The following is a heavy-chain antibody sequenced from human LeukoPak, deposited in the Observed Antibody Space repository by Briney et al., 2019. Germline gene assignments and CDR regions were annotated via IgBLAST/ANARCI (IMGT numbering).Heavy chain of an antibody. D-gene: IGHD5-24*01. V-gene: IGHV3-7*01. Sequence: GGSLRLSCAASGFTFSNSWMTWVRQAPGKGLERVANIKEDGSETYYVGSVRGRFTISRDNAKNSVYLEMNSLRAEDTAVYFCARDRGWQQFDHWGQGTLVTVSS. CDR1: GFTFSNSW. CDR3: ARDRGWQQFDH. CDR2: IKEDGSET. J-gene: IGHJ4*02.